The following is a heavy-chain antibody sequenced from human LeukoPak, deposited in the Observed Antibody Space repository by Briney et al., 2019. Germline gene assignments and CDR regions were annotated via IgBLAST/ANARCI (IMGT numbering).Heavy chain of an antibody. CDR1: GFTFSSYG. CDR2: ISYDGSNK. V-gene: IGHV3-30*03. D-gene: IGHD6-13*01. J-gene: IGHJ4*02. Sequence: PGRSLRLSCAASGFTFSSYGMHWVRQAPGKGLEWVAVISYDGSNKYYADSVKGRFTISRDNSKNTLYLQMNSLRAEDTAVYYCARSPSNLRPGYSSRYFDYWGQGTLVTVSS. CDR3: ARSPSNLRPGYSSRYFDY.